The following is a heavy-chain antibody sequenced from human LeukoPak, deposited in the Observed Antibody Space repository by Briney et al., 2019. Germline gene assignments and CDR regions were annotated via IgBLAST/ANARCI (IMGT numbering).Heavy chain of an antibody. CDR2: INHSGST. J-gene: IGHJ5*02. V-gene: IGHV4-34*01. Sequence: PSETLSLTCAVYGGSFSGYYWSWIRHPPGKGLEWIGEINHSGSTNYNPSLKSRVTISVDTSKNQFSLKLSSVTAADTAVYYCARGVVPDFVVVPAAIWFDPWGQGTLVTVSS. CDR1: GGSFSGYY. CDR3: ARGVVPDFVVVPAAIWFDP. D-gene: IGHD2-2*01.